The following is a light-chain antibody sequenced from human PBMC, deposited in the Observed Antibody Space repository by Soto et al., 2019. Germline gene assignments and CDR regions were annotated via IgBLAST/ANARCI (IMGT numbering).Light chain of an antibody. J-gene: IGLJ3*02. CDR1: SSDVGGYNY. V-gene: IGLV2-14*01. CDR2: EVS. CDR3: SSFTSINTWV. Sequence: QSALTQPLSASGSPGQSVTISCTGTSSDVGGYNYVSWYQQHPGKAPKLMIYEVSNRPSGVSNRFSGSKSGNTASLTISGLQAEDEADYYCSSFTSINTWVFGGGTKLTVL.